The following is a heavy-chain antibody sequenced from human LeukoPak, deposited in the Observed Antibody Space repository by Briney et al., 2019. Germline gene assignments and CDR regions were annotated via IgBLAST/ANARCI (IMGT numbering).Heavy chain of an antibody. J-gene: IGHJ4*02. Sequence: PGGSLRLSCAASGFGFSDAWMNCVRQGPGKGLEWVGRVKSKTDRGTTDYAASVKGRFTISRDDSENTLYLQMNSLRDEDTAVYYCAKDWVVRGVISYWGQGTLVTVSS. V-gene: IGHV3-15*01. D-gene: IGHD3-10*01. CDR3: AKDWVVRGVISY. CDR1: GFGFSDAW. CDR2: VKSKTDRGTT.